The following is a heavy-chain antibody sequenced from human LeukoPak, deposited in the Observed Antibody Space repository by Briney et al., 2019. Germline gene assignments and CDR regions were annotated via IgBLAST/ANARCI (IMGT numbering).Heavy chain of an antibody. D-gene: IGHD3-10*02. CDR1: GYSFSSGYY. Sequence: LSLTCTVSGYSFSSGYYWAWIRQPPGKGLEWVSYISSSGSTIYYADSVKGRFTISRDNAKNSLYLQMNSLRAEDTAVYYCAELGITMIGGVWGKGTTVTISS. J-gene: IGHJ6*04. CDR2: ISSSGSTI. V-gene: IGHV3-11*04. CDR3: AELGITMIGGV.